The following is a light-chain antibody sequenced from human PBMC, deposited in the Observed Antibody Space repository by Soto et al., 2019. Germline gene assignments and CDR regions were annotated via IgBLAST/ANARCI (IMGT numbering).Light chain of an antibody. CDR2: DAS. Sequence: DIQLTQSPSTLSASVGDRVTITCRASQNVNSWVAWCQQKPGKAPKFLIYDASNLESGVPSRFSGRGSVTEFTLTISTLQPDDFATCYCQRYNSNSRTFGQGTRV. V-gene: IGKV1-5*01. CDR3: QRYNSNSRT. J-gene: IGKJ1*01. CDR1: QNVNSW.